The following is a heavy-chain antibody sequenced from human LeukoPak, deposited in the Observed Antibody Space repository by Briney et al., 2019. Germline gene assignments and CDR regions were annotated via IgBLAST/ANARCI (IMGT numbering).Heavy chain of an antibody. D-gene: IGHD4-17*01. CDR3: ARETVENYMDV. Sequence: SETLSLTCTVSGGSISSYYWSWIRQPPGKGLEWIEYIYYSGSTNYNPSLKSRVTISVDTSKNQFSLKLSSVTAADTAVYYCARETVENYMDVWGKGTTLTVSS. V-gene: IGHV4-59*01. J-gene: IGHJ6*03. CDR1: GGSISSYY. CDR2: IYYSGST.